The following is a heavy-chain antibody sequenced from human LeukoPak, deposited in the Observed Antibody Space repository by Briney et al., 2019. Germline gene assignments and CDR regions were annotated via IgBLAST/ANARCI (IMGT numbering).Heavy chain of an antibody. V-gene: IGHV3-64D*06. Sequence: PGGSLRLSCAASGFTFSSYEMNWVRQAPGKGLEYVSAISSNGGSTYYADSVKGRFTISRDNSKNTLYLQMSSLRAEDAAVYYCVNYGDYVQGGDYWGQGTLVTVSS. CDR3: VNYGDYVQGGDY. D-gene: IGHD4-17*01. CDR2: ISSNGGST. J-gene: IGHJ4*02. CDR1: GFTFSSYE.